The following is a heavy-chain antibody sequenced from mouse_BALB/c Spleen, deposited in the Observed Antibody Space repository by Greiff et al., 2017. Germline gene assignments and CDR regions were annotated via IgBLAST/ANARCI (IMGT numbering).Heavy chain of an antibody. Sequence: VKLQESGPGLVAPSQSLSITCTVSGFSLTSYDISWIRQPPGKGLEWLGVIWTGGGTNYNSAFMSRLSISKDNSKSQVFLKMNSLQTDDTAIYYCVRGLRLYYFDYWGQGTTLTVSS. CDR2: IWTGGGT. D-gene: IGHD2-4*01. J-gene: IGHJ2*01. CDR1: GFSLTSYD. CDR3: VRGLRLYYFDY. V-gene: IGHV2-9-2*01.